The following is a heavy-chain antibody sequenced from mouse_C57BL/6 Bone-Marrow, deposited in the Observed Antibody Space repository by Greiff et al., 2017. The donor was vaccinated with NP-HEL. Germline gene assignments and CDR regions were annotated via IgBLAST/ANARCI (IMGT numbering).Heavy chain of an antibody. V-gene: IGHV14-3*01. J-gene: IGHJ2*01. CDR2: IDPANGNT. Sequence: VQLQQSVAELVRPGASVKLSCTASGFNIKNTYMHWVKQRPEQGLEWIGRIDPANGNTKYAPKFPGKATTTADKSSNTPYLQLSSLTSEGAAIYYDARGCYDYAVDYWGQGTTLTVSS. CDR1: GFNIKNTY. D-gene: IGHD2-4*01. CDR3: ARGCYDYAVDY.